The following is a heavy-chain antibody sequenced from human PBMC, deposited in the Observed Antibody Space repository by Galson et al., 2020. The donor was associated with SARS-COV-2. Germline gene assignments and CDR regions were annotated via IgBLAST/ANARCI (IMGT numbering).Heavy chain of an antibody. CDR2: ISYDGSNK. Sequence: GGSLSLSCAASGFTFSSYAMHWVRQAPGPGLEWVAVISYDGSNKYYADSVKGRFTISRDNSKNTLYPQMNSLRAEDTAVYYCARPMFRGTWSLGVYFDYWGQGTLVTVSS. D-gene: IGHD3-10*01. CDR1: GFTFSSYA. V-gene: IGHV3-30*16. J-gene: IGHJ4*02. CDR3: ARPMFRGTWSLGVYFDY.